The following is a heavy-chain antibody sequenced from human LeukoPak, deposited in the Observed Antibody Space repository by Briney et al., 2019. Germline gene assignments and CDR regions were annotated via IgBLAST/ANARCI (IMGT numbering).Heavy chain of an antibody. CDR2: IYSGGKT. CDR3: AGMVRGVIWAFDY. Sequence: GGSLRLSCAASGFTVSSHHINWVRQAPGKGLEWVSVIYSGGKTYYAESVKGRFTISRDNSKNTVDLRVNSLRAEDTAVYYCAGMVRGVIWAFDYWGQGTLVTVSS. V-gene: IGHV3-53*01. J-gene: IGHJ4*02. CDR1: GFTVSSHH. D-gene: IGHD3-10*01.